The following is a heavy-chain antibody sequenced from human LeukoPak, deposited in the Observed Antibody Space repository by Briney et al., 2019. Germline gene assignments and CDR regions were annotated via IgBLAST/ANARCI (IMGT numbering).Heavy chain of an antibody. CDR2: ISGSGGST. V-gene: IGHV3-23*01. CDR1: GFTFSSYA. Sequence: PGGSLRLSCAASGFTFSSYAMHWVRQAPGKGLEWVSAISGSGGSTYYADSVKGRFTISRDNSKNTLYLQMNSLRAEDTAVYYCANDPSNYYDSSGSAAEDALDIWGQGTMVTVSS. CDR3: ANDPSNYYDSSGSAAEDALDI. D-gene: IGHD3-22*01. J-gene: IGHJ3*02.